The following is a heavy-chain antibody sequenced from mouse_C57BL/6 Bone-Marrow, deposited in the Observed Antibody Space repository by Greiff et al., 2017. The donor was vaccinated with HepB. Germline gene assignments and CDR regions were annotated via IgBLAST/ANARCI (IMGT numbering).Heavy chain of an antibody. CDR2: IDPENGDT. J-gene: IGHJ4*01. D-gene: IGHD3-3*01. CDR1: GFNIKDDY. V-gene: IGHV14-4*01. CDR3: TTKLGPPYAIDY. Sequence: VQLQQSGAELVRPGASVKLSCTASGFNIKDDYMHWVKQRPEQGLEWIGWIDPENGDTEYASKFQGKATISADKSSNTAYLQLSSLTSEDTAVYYCTTKLGPPYAIDYWGQGTSVTVSS.